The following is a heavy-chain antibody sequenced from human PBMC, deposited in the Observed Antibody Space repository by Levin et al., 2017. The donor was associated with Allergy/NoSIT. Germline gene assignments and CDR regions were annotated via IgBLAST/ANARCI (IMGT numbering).Heavy chain of an antibody. J-gene: IGHJ6*02. CDR3: ARDRVEDDYGDYPYYDYYGMDV. CDR2: IYSGGST. Sequence: HASETLSLTCAASGFTVSSNYMSWVRQAPGKGLEWVSVIYSGGSTYYADSVKGRFTISRDNSKNTLYLQMNSLRAEDTAVYYCARDRVEDDYGDYPYYDYYGMDVWGQGTTVTVSS. V-gene: IGHV3-53*01. CDR1: GFTVSSNY. D-gene: IGHD4-17*01.